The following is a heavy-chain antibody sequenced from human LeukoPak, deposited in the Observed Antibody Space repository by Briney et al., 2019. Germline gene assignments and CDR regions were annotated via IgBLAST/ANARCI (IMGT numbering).Heavy chain of an antibody. CDR2: IKQDGSEK. CDR3: ARSNLDGDYGDYRPFNY. Sequence: GGSLRLSCAASGFTFTNNFMSWVRQAPGKGLEWVANIKQDGSEKKYVDSMKGRFTISRDNAKNSLYLQMNSLRAEDTAVYYCARSNLDGDYGDYRPFNYWGQGTLVTVSS. CDR1: GFTFTNNF. J-gene: IGHJ4*02. V-gene: IGHV3-7*01. D-gene: IGHD4-17*01.